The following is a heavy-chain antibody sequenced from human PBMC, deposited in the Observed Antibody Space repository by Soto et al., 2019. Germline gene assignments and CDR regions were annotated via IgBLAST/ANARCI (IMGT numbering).Heavy chain of an antibody. J-gene: IGHJ4*02. Sequence: SETLSLTCTVPGGSISSSNYRWVWIRQAPGRGLEWIGNVYSSGTTYYTPSLKSRVTISLDTSKNQFSLNLRSVTAADTAVYYCARRLTGSSNFDNWGQGALVTVSS. CDR2: VYSSGTT. D-gene: IGHD1-1*01. CDR3: ARRLTGSSNFDN. V-gene: IGHV4-39*01. CDR1: GGSISSSNYR.